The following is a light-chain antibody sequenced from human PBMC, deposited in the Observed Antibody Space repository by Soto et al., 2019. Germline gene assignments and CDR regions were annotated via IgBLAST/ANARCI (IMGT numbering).Light chain of an antibody. CDR2: GAS. CDR1: QSVSSTS. V-gene: IGKV3-20*01. J-gene: IGKJ4*01. CDR3: QQYGNSPPIT. Sequence: XSLSPGETATLSCTASQSVSSTSLAWYQQRPGQAPRLLIYGASRRAPGTPDRFSGSGSGTDFTLTISRLEPADFAVYYCQQYGNSPPITFGGGARVEI.